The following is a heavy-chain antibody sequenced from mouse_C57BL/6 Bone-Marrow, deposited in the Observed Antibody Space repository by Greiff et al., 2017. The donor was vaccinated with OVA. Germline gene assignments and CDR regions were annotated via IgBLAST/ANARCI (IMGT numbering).Heavy chain of an antibody. Sequence: QVQLQQSGPELVKPGASVKISCKASGYAFSSSWMNWVKQRPGKGLEWIGRIYPGDGDTNYNGTFKGKATLTADKSSSTAYMHLSRLTAEDSAVYFCARCGDWGQGTTLTVSS. CDR3: ARCGD. CDR1: GYAFSSSW. J-gene: IGHJ2*01. V-gene: IGHV1-82*01. CDR2: IYPGDGDT.